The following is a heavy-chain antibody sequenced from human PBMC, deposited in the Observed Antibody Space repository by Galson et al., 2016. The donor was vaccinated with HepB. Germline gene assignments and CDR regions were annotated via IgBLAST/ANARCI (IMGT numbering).Heavy chain of an antibody. J-gene: IGHJ4*02. CDR1: GGSTSSSSYY. D-gene: IGHD3-16*01. CDR2: IYYTGTA. CDR3: ARDGGGAYGVTSFDY. Sequence: SETLSLTCTVSGGSTSSSSYYWGWIRQPPGKGLEWIGSIYYTGTAYYNPPLKSRVTISVDTSKNQFSLKLSYVTAADTAVYFWARDGGGAYGVTSFDYWGQGILVTVSS. V-gene: IGHV4-39*07.